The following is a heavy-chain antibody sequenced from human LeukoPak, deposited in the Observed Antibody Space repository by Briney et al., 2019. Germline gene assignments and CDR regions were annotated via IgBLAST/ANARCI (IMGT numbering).Heavy chain of an antibody. CDR2: ISAYNGNT. D-gene: IGHD2-2*01. CDR3: AREGTRGDIVVVPPVR. J-gene: IGHJ4*01. CDR1: GYTFTSYG. V-gene: IGHV1-18*01. Sequence: RASVKVSCKASGYTFTSYGISWVRQAPGQGLEWMGWISAYNGNTNYAQKLQGRVTMTTDTSTSTAYMELRSLRSDDTAVYYCAREGTRGDIVVVPPVRWGQEPWSPSPQ.